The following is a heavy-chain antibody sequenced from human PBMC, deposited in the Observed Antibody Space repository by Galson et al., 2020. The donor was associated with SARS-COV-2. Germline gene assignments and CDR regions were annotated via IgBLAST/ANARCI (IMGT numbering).Heavy chain of an antibody. Sequence: GGSLRLSCKASGFTFGDYALSWVRQAPGKGLEWVGFVRSTVYGGTTEYAAFVKGTFTISRDDSKSIAYLQMNSLKTEDTAVYYCTRVPMYYNIMTGYWYYFDYWGQGTLVTVSS. D-gene: IGHD3-9*01. CDR2: VRSTVYGGTT. CDR3: TRVPMYYNIMTGYWYYFDY. J-gene: IGHJ4*02. CDR1: GFTFGDYA. V-gene: IGHV3-49*04.